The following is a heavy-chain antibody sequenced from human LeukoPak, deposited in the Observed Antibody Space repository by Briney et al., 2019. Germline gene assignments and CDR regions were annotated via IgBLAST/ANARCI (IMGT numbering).Heavy chain of an antibody. Sequence: SETLSLTCTVSGGSISSYYWSWIRQPPGKGLEWIGYIYYSGSTNYNPSLKSRVTISVDTSKNQFSLKLSSVTAADTAVYYCARLSEPTVAADYGGQGTLVTVSS. CDR1: GGSISSYY. CDR3: ARLSEPTVAADY. V-gene: IGHV4-59*08. CDR2: IYYSGST. D-gene: IGHD6-19*01. J-gene: IGHJ4*02.